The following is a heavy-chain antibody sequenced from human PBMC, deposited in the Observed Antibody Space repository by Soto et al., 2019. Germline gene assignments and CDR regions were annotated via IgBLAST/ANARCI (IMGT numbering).Heavy chain of an antibody. D-gene: IGHD1-20*01. V-gene: IGHV3-23*01. CDR2: VSGSGGST. Sequence: GSLRLSCAASGFTFSSYAMSWVLQAPGKGLEWISAVSGSGGSTYYADSVKGRFTISRDNSKDTLYLQMNNLRAEDTAVYYCAKPPDYNWNDYWGQGPLVTVSS. J-gene: IGHJ4*02. CDR3: AKPPDYNWNDY. CDR1: GFTFSSYA.